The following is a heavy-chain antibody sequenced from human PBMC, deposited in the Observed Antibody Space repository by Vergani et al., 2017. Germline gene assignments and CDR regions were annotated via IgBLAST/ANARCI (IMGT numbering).Heavy chain of an antibody. V-gene: IGHV3-30*04. CDR1: EFTFSSNA. Sequence: QVQLVESGGGVVQPGRSLRLSCAASEFTFSSNAMHWVRQAPGKGLEWVAVISYDGSNEYYADSVKGRFTISRDNYKNTLYLQMNSLRAEDTAVYYCAKPDFGDYAPSYWGQRTLVTVSS. CDR2: ISYDGSNE. CDR3: AKPDFGDYAPSY. D-gene: IGHD4-17*01. J-gene: IGHJ4*02.